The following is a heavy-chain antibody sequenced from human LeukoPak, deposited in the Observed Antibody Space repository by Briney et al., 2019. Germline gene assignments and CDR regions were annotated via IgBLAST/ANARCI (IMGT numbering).Heavy chain of an antibody. CDR2: IYYSGST. CDR1: GGSISSYY. D-gene: IGHD1-26*01. CDR3: ARMYSGTYGGIDY. Sequence: SETLSLTCTVSGGSISSYYWSWIRQPPGKGLEWIGNIYYSGSTNYNPSLKRRVTISVDTSKNQFSLELTSVTAADTAVYYCARMYSGTYGGIDYWGQGTLVTVSS. V-gene: IGHV4-59*12. J-gene: IGHJ4*02.